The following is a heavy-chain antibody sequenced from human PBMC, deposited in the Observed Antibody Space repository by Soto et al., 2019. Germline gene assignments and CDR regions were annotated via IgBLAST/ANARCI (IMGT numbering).Heavy chain of an antibody. V-gene: IGHV1-69*02. CDR2: IIPILGIA. Sequence: SVKVSCKASGGTFSSYTISWVRQAPGQGLEWMGRIIPILGIANYAQKFQGRVTITADKSTSTAYMELSSLRSEDTAVYYCARSPYYYGSGSYYSLDYWGQGTLVTVSS. CDR3: ARSPYYYGSGSYYSLDY. D-gene: IGHD3-10*01. J-gene: IGHJ4*02. CDR1: GGTFSSYT.